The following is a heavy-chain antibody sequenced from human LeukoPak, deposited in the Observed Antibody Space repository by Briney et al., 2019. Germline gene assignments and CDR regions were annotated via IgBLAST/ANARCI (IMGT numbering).Heavy chain of an antibody. D-gene: IGHD3-10*01. CDR3: AREGYRGAWFDP. CDR1: GASISSSNW. J-gene: IGHJ5*02. CDR2: IYHSGST. V-gene: IGHV4-4*02. Sequence: PSGTLSLTCAVSGASISSSNWWSWVRQTPGKGLEWLAEIYHSGSTNYNPSLKSRVTISVDKSKNQFSLKLTSVTAADTAVYFCAREGYRGAWFDPWGQGTLVTVSS.